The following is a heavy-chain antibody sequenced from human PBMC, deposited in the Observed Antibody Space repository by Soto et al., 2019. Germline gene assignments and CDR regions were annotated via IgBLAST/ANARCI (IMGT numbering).Heavy chain of an antibody. CDR3: ARMESFGSLNWFDP. Sequence: ASVKVSCKASGYTFTNNDVSWVRRATGQGLEWMGWMNPGSGDTGYAQKFQGRVTMTRDISIATAYMELNSLTSEDTAIYYCARMESFGSLNWFDPWGQGTLVTVSS. CDR2: MNPGSGDT. V-gene: IGHV1-8*02. CDR1: GYTFTNND. D-gene: IGHD5-18*01. J-gene: IGHJ5*02.